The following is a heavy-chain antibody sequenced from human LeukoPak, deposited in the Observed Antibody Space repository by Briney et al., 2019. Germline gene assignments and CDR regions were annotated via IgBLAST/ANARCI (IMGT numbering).Heavy chain of an antibody. CDR2: IKQDGSEK. Sequence: GGSLRLSCAASGFTFSSYWLSWVRQAPGKGLEWVANIKQDGSEKCYVDSGKGRFTISRDNAKNSLYLQMNSLRAEDTAVYYCARDRVWFGESLSRYYFDYWGQGTLVTVSS. D-gene: IGHD3-10*01. CDR1: GFTFSSYW. V-gene: IGHV3-7*03. J-gene: IGHJ4*02. CDR3: ARDRVWFGESLSRYYFDY.